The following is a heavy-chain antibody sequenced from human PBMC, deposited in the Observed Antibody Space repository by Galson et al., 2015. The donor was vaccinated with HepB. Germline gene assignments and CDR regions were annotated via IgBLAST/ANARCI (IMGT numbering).Heavy chain of an antibody. CDR2: IIPILGIA. D-gene: IGHD6-25*01. V-gene: IGHV1-69*04. CDR3: AREAAGQSLDY. J-gene: IGHJ4*02. Sequence: SVKVSCKASGGTFSSYAISWVRQAPGQGLEWMGRIIPILGIANYAQKFQGRVTITADKSTSTAYMELSSLRSEDTAVYYCAREAAGQSLDYWGQGTLVTVSS. CDR1: GGTFSSYA.